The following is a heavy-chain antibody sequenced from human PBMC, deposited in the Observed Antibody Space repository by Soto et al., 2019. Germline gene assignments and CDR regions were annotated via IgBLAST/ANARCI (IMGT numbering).Heavy chain of an antibody. J-gene: IGHJ6*02. CDR2: IYSGGST. CDR3: ARDREWSSCWYNHNHYGMEV. Sequence: GGSLRLSCAASGFTLSSNYMSWVRQAPGKGLEWVAVIYSGGSTYYADSVKGRFTIARDNSKNKLYLQMNSLRGEDRAVYYCARDREWSSCWYNHNHYGMEVWGQGSTVTVAS. V-gene: IGHV3-53*01. CDR1: GFTLSSNY. D-gene: IGHD6-13*01.